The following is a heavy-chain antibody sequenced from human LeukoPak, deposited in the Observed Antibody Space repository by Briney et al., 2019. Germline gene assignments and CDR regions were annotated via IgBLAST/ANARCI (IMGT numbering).Heavy chain of an antibody. D-gene: IGHD2-2*01. J-gene: IGHJ5*02. Sequence: PGGSLRLSCAASGFTFRSFWMHWVRQAPGKGLLWVSRINSDGTSTTYADSVKGRFTISRDNAKNTVYLQMNSLRAEDTAVYYCARTLGVPSAFDPWGQGTLVTVSS. CDR3: ARTLGVPSAFDP. V-gene: IGHV3-74*01. CDR2: INSDGTST. CDR1: GFTFRSFW.